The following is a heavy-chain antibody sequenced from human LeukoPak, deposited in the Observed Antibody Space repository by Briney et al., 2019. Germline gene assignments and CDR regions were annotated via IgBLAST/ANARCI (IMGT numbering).Heavy chain of an antibody. CDR2: IIPIFGTA. CDR1: GGTFSSYD. J-gene: IGHJ5*02. CDR3: ARAYIVVVPAAIEPVYNWFDP. Sequence: SVTVSCKASGGTFSSYDISWVRQAPGQGLEWMGGIIPIFGTANYAQKFQGRVTITTDESTSTAYMELSSLRSEDTAVYYCARAYIVVVPAAIEPVYNWFDPWGQGTLVTVSS. V-gene: IGHV1-69*05. D-gene: IGHD2-2*01.